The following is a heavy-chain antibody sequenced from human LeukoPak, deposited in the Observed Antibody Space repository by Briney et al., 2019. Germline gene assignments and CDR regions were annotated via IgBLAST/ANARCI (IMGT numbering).Heavy chain of an antibody. D-gene: IGHD4-17*01. V-gene: IGHV3-11*04. CDR3: ARDRATVTNNWFDP. CDR1: GFTFSDYY. CDR2: ISSSGNTI. J-gene: IGHJ5*02. Sequence: GGSLRLSCAASGFTFSDYYMSWIRQAPGKGLEWVSYISSSGNTIYSADSVKGRFTISRDNAKNSLYLQMNSLRAEDTAVYYCARDRATVTNNWFDPCGQGTLVTVSS.